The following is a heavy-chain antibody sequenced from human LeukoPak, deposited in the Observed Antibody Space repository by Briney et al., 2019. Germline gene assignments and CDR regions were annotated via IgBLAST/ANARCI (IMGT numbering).Heavy chain of an antibody. D-gene: IGHD6-13*01. V-gene: IGHV4-4*07. J-gene: IGHJ6*03. CDR2: IYTSGST. CDR3: ARHLVAAGNYYMDV. CDR1: GGSISNYY. Sequence: KTSETLSLTCIVSGGSISNYYWNWLRQPAGKGLHWIGRIYTSGSTNYNPSLKSRVTMSVDTSKNQFSLKLSSVTAADTAVYYCARHLVAAGNYYMDVWGKGTTVTVSS.